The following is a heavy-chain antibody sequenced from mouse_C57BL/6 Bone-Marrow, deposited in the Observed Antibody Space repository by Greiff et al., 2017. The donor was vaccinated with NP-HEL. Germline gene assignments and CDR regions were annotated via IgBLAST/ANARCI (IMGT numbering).Heavy chain of an antibody. D-gene: IGHD1-1*01. J-gene: IGHJ3*01. CDR1: GFNIKNTY. CDR3: ASLYYYGSSPWFAY. CDR2: IDPANGNT. Sequence: SVAELVRPGASVKLSCTASGFNIKNTYMHWVKQRPEQGLEWIGRIDPANGNTKYAPKFQGKATITADTSSNTAYLQLSSLTSEDTAIYYCASLYYYGSSPWFAYWGQGTLVTVSA. V-gene: IGHV14-3*01.